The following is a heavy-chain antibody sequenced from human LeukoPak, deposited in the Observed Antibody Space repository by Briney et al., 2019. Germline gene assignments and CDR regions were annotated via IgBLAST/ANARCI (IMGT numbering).Heavy chain of an antibody. J-gene: IGHJ4*02. Sequence: GGSLRLSCAASGFTYSSYGMHWVRQAPGKGLEWVSAISGSGGSTYYADSVKGRFTISRDNSKNTLYLQMNSLRAEDTAVYYCAKLYDFWSPMDYWGQGTLVTVSS. V-gene: IGHV3-23*01. CDR2: ISGSGGST. CDR1: GFTYSSYG. D-gene: IGHD3-3*01. CDR3: AKLYDFWSPMDY.